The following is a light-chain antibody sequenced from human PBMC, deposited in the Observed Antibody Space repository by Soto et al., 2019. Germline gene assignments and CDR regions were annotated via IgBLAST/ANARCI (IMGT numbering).Light chain of an antibody. CDR2: RND. V-gene: IGLV1-47*01. Sequence: QSVVTQPPSASGTPGQRVTISCSGSNSNIGSNSVCWYQHVPGTAPKLLAYRNDQRPSGVADRFSASKSGTSAALAISGLRYEDEADYYCAAGDDSLSSWVFGGGTKLTVL. J-gene: IGLJ3*02. CDR1: NSNIGSNS. CDR3: AAGDDSLSSWV.